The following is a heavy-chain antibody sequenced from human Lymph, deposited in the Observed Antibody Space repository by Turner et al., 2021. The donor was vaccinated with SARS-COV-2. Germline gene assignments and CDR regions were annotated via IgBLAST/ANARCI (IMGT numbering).Heavy chain of an antibody. J-gene: IGHJ4*02. D-gene: IGHD4-17*01. Sequence: EVQLVDSGGGLIQPGGSLRLSCAASGFTVSRNYMTWVRQAPGKGLEWVSLIYSGGSTYYADSVKGRFTISRDNSKNTLYLQMNSLRADDTAVYYCARVLPYGDYFDYWGQGTLVTVSS. CDR1: GFTVSRNY. CDR2: IYSGGST. V-gene: IGHV3-53*01. CDR3: ARVLPYGDYFDY.